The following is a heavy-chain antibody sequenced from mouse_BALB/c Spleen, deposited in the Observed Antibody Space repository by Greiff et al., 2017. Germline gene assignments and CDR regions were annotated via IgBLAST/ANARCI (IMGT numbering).Heavy chain of an antibody. V-gene: IGHV5-6*01. Sequence: EVKLVESGGDLVKPGGSLKLSCAASGFTFSSYGMSWVRQTPDKRLEWVATISSGGSYTYYPDSVKGRFTISRDNAKNTLYLQMSSLKSEDTAMYYCARHEGVITPWFAYWGQGTLVTVSA. CDR2: ISSGGSYT. D-gene: IGHD2-4*01. CDR3: ARHEGVITPWFAY. CDR1: GFTFSSYG. J-gene: IGHJ3*01.